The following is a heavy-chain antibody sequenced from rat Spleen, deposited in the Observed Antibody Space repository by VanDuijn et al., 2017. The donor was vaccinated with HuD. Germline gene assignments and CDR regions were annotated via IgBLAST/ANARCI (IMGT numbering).Heavy chain of an antibody. CDR2: ISYDGSST. V-gene: IGHV5-7*01. Sequence: EVQLVESGGGLVQPGRSLKLSCAASGFTFSDYVMAWVRQAPTKGLEWVATISYDGSSTYYRDSVKGRFTISRDNAKSTLYLQMDSLRSEDTATYYCVNTYYGYWFGYWGQGVMVTVSS. CDR3: VNTYYGYWFGY. J-gene: IGHJ2*01. CDR1: GFTFSDYV. D-gene: IGHD1-9*01.